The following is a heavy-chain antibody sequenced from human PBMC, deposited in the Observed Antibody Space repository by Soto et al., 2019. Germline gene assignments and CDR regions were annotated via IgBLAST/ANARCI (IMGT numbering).Heavy chain of an antibody. Sequence: SETLSLTCTVSGDSISSYYWSWIRQHPGKGLVWIGYIYYSGSTNYNPSLKSRVTITVDTSKNQFSLKLSSVTAADTAVYYCAIDRVATIFGVVIIGEFDPWGQGTLVTVSS. J-gene: IGHJ5*02. D-gene: IGHD3-3*01. CDR1: GDSISSYY. CDR3: AIDRVATIFGVVIIGEFDP. V-gene: IGHV4-59*01. CDR2: IYYSGST.